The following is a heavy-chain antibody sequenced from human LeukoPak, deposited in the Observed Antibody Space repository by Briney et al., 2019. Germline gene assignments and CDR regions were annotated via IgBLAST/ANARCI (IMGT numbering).Heavy chain of an antibody. CDR2: IYHSGST. J-gene: IGHJ6*02. D-gene: IGHD3-3*01. CDR1: GGSISSGGYS. Sequence: SETLSLTCAVSGGSISSGGYSWSWIRQPPGKGLEWIGYIYHSGSTYYNPSLKSRVTISVDTSKNQFSLKLNSVTAADTAVYYCAGHAGDTIFGVVMIYYGMDVWGQGTTVTVSS. CDR3: AGHAGDTIFGVVMIYYGMDV. V-gene: IGHV4-30-2*05.